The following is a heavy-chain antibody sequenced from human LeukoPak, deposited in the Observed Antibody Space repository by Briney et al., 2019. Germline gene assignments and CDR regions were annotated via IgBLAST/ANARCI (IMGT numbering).Heavy chain of an antibody. CDR2: IKQDGSEK. J-gene: IGHJ4*02. CDR3: ARDGYNYGGNDY. D-gene: IGHD5-24*01. Sequence: GGSLRLSCAASGIIFSNYWMSWVRQAPGKGLEWVANIKQDGSEKYYVDSVKGRFTISRDNAKNSLYLQMNSLRAEDTAVYYCARDGYNYGGNDYWGQGTLVTVSS. CDR1: GIIFSNYW. V-gene: IGHV3-7*01.